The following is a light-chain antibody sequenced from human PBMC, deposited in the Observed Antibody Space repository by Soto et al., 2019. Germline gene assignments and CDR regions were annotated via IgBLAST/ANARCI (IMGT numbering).Light chain of an antibody. J-gene: IGLJ3*02. CDR2: EVS. CDR3: SSYTTSSTWV. Sequence: QSALTQPASVSGSPGQSITISCTGTSSDVGGYHYVSWFQQRPGKAPKLMLYEVSYRPSGVSNRFSGSKSGNTASLTISGLQADDEAAYYCSSYTTSSTWVFGGGTKLTVL. V-gene: IGLV2-14*01. CDR1: SSDVGGYHY.